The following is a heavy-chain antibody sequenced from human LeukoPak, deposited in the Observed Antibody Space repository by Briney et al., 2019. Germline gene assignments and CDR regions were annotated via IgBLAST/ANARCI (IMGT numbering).Heavy chain of an antibody. CDR1: GFSITTND. V-gene: IGHV3-66*04. CDR3: AKRSPPY. Sequence: GGSLRLSCTASGFSITTNDMNWVRQAPGKGPEWVALIYISGITKYADSVQGRFTISRDNFKSTLYLQMNSLRAEGTAVYYCAKRSPPYWGQGTLVTVSS. J-gene: IGHJ4*02. D-gene: IGHD3-10*01. CDR2: IYISGIT.